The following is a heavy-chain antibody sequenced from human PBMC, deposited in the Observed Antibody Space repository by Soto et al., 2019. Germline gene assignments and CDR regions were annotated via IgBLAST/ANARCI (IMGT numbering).Heavy chain of an antibody. D-gene: IGHD1-26*01. Sequence: PSETLSLTCTVSCGSISSGGYYWSWIRQHPGKGLEWIGYIYYSGSTYYNPSLKSRVTISVDTSKNQFSLKLSSVTAADTAVYYCARVGELQPFDYWGQGTLVTVSS. CDR2: IYYSGST. CDR3: ARVGELQPFDY. V-gene: IGHV4-31*02. CDR1: CGSISSGGYY. J-gene: IGHJ4*02.